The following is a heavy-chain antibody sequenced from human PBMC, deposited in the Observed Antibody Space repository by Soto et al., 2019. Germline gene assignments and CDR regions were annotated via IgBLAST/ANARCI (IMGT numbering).Heavy chain of an antibody. CDR1: GFTFSSYA. J-gene: IGHJ6*02. D-gene: IGHD2-15*01. Sequence: GGSLRLSCAASGFTFSSYAMSWVRQAPGKGLEWVSAISGSGGSTYYADSVKGRFTISRDNSKNTLYLQMNSLRAEDTAVYYWATVVYYRVRIVMVTSGALDYYYYGMDVWGQGTTVTVSS. CDR2: ISGSGGST. CDR3: ATVVYYRVRIVMVTSGALDYYYYGMDV. V-gene: IGHV3-23*01.